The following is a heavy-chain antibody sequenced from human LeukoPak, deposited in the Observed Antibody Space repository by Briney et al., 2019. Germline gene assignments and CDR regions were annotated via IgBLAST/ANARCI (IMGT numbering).Heavy chain of an antibody. CDR3: ARVEWELYYFDY. CDR1: GFTFSSYS. D-gene: IGHD1-26*01. CDR2: ISSSSSYI. V-gene: IGHV3-21*01. Sequence: GGSLRLSCAASGFTFSSYSMNWVRQAPGKGLEWVSSISSSSSYIYYADSVKGRFTISRDNAKNSLFLQMNSLRVDDTAVYYCARVEWELYYFDYWGQGTLVTVSS. J-gene: IGHJ4*02.